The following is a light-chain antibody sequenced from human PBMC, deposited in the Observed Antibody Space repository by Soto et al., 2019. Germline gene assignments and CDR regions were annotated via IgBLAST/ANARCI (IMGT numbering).Light chain of an antibody. CDR3: QQTYSTPYT. J-gene: IGKJ2*01. CDR1: QRITTY. V-gene: IGKV1-39*01. Sequence: QMTQSPSSLSASVGDRVTITCRASQRITTYLNWYQQKPGEAPKLLISTSGTLQRGVPSRFSDSGSGTDFTLTITALRPEDFATYFCQQTYSTPYTFGQGTKLEIK. CDR2: TSG.